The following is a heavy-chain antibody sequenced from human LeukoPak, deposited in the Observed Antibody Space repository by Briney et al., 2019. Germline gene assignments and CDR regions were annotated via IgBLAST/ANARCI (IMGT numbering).Heavy chain of an antibody. V-gene: IGHV4-34*01. Sequence: SETLSLTCAVYGGSFSGYYWSWIRQPPGKGLEWIGEINHSGSTNYNPSLKSRITISVDTSKNQFSLKLSSVTAADTAVYYCARGPVGSWGQGTLVTVSS. CDR1: GGSFSGYY. J-gene: IGHJ4*02. CDR2: INHSGST. CDR3: ARGPVGS.